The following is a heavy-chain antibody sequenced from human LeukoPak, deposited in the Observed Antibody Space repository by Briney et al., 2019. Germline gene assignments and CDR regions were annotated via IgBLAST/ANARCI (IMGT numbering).Heavy chain of an antibody. CDR2: ISYDGSNK. CDR1: GFTFSSYA. V-gene: IGHV3-30*04. CDR3: ARGTVTSRTWYFDL. Sequence: GGSLRLSCAASGFTFSSYAMHWVRQAPGKGLEWVAVISYDGSNKFYAVSVKCRFTFSRDNPKNTLYLQMDSPRAEETAVYYCARGTVTSRTWYFDLWGRGTLVTVSS. D-gene: IGHD4-17*01. J-gene: IGHJ2*01.